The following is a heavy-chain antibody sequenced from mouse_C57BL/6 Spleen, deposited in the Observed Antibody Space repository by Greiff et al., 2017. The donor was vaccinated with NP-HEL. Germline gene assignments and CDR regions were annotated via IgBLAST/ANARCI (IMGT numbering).Heavy chain of an antibody. Sequence: VQLQQSGPGLVAPSQSLSITCTVSGFSLTSYGVHWVRQPPGKGLEWLVVLWSDGSTTSNSALKSRLSISKDNSKSQVCLKSNSRQTDDTAMYYCARQGGGNYFAYWGQGTLVTVSA. J-gene: IGHJ3*01. CDR3: ARQGGGNYFAY. D-gene: IGHD2-1*01. V-gene: IGHV2-6-1*01. CDR1: GFSLTSYG. CDR2: LWSDGST.